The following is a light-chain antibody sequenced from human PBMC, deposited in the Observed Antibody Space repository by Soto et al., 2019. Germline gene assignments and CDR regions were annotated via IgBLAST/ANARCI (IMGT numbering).Light chain of an antibody. CDR2: DVS. CDR3: SSYTRSSTLV. CDR1: SSDVVGYNY. V-gene: IGLV2-14*01. Sequence: QSVLTQPASVSGSPGQSITISCTGTSSDVVGYNYVSWYQQHPGKAPKLMIYDVSNRPSGVSNRFSGSKSGNTASLTISGLQAEDEADYYCSSYTRSSTLVFGGGTKVTVL. J-gene: IGLJ2*01.